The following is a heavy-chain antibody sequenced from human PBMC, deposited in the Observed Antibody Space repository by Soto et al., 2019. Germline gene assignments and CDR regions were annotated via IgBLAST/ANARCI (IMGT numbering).Heavy chain of an antibody. D-gene: IGHD6-13*01. CDR1: GGTFSSYA. J-gene: IGHJ6*02. CDR3: ARAKQLVRDYYYGMDV. Sequence: SVKVSCKASGGTFSSYAISWVRQAPGQGLEWMGGIIPIFGTANYAQKFQGRVTITADKSTSTAYMELSSLRSEDTAVYYCARAKQLVRDYYYGMDVWGQGTTVTVSS. V-gene: IGHV1-69*06. CDR2: IIPIFGTA.